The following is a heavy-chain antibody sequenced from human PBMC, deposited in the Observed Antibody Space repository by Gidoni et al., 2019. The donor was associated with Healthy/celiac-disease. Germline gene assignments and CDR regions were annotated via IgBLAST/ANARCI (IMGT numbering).Heavy chain of an antibody. V-gene: IGHV3-21*01. Sequence: EVQLVESWGGLVKPGGSLRLSCAASRFTFSSYSMNWVRQAPGKGLEWVSSISSRSSYIYYADLVKGRFTISRDNAKNSLYLQRNSLRAEETAVYYCARWGYYSDYYGMDVWGQGTTVTVSS. CDR1: RFTFSSYS. CDR3: ARWGYYSDYYGMDV. D-gene: IGHD3-22*01. CDR2: ISSRSSYI. J-gene: IGHJ6*02.